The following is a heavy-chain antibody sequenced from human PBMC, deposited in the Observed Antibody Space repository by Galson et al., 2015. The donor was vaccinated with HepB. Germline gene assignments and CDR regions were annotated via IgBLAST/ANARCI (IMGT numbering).Heavy chain of an antibody. V-gene: IGHV3-33*08. D-gene: IGHD6-19*01. Sequence: SLRLSCAASGFTFSSYGMHWVRQAPGKGLEWVAVIWYDGSNKYYADSVKGRFTISRDNSKNTLYLQMNSLRAEDTAVYYCARDGSIAVAGTLYYFDYWGQGTLVTVSS. CDR2: IWYDGSNK. J-gene: IGHJ4*02. CDR1: GFTFSSYG. CDR3: ARDGSIAVAGTLYYFDY.